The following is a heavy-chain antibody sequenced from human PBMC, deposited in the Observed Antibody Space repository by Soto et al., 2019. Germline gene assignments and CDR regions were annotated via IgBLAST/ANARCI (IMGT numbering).Heavy chain of an antibody. J-gene: IGHJ4*02. D-gene: IGHD4-17*01. CDR1: GGSISSGGYS. V-gene: IGHV4-30-2*01. CDR3: ARGVTTVTTFDY. Sequence: QLQLQESGSGLVKPSQTLSLTCAVSGGSISSGGYSCNWIRQPPGKGLEWIGYIYHSGSTYYNPSLTSRVPLSVDSSKNQFSLKLSSVTAADTAVYYCARGVTTVTTFDYWGQGTLVTVSS. CDR2: IYHSGST.